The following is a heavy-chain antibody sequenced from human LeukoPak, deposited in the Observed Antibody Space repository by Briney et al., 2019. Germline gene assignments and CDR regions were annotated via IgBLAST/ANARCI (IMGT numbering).Heavy chain of an antibody. Sequence: SVKVSCKASGGTFSSYAISWVRQAPGQGLEWMGGIIPIFGTANYAQKFQGRVTITADESTSTAYMELSSLRSEDTAVYYCAREGRYSYGSYYFDYWGQGTLVTVSP. CDR2: IIPIFGTA. J-gene: IGHJ4*02. CDR3: AREGRYSYGSYYFDY. CDR1: GGTFSSYA. D-gene: IGHD5-18*01. V-gene: IGHV1-69*01.